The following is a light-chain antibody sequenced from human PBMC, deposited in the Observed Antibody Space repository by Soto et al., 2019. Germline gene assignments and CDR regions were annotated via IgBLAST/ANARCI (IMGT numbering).Light chain of an antibody. CDR3: QHYGSSPRT. CDR2: GAS. CDR1: QSVSSN. J-gene: IGKJ1*01. V-gene: IGKV3-20*01. Sequence: EIVMTQSPATLPVSPGERATLSCRASQSVSSNLAWYQQKPGQAPRFLIYGASSRATGIPDRFSGGGSGTDLTLTISRLEPEDFAVYYCQHYGSSPRTFGQGTKVDIK.